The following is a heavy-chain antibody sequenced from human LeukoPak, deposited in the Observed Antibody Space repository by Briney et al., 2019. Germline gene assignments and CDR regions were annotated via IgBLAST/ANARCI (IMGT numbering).Heavy chain of an antibody. J-gene: IGHJ6*03. CDR2: IYYSGST. CDR3: ARVIVAPWGYYYYMDV. Sequence: SETLSLTRTVSGGSISSYYWSWIRQPPGKGLEWIGYIYYSGSTNYNPSLKSRVTISVDTSKNQFSLKLSSVTAADTAVYYCARVIVAPWGYYYYMDVWGKGTTVTVSS. V-gene: IGHV4-59*01. D-gene: IGHD5-12*01. CDR1: GGSISSYY.